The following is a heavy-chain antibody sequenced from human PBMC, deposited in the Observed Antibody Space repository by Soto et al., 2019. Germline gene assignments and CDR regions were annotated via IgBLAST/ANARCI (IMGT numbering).Heavy chain of an antibody. CDR3: ARVYRIVVVQVFDP. CDR1: GGSISSGGYY. Sequence: SETLSLTCTVSGGSISSGGYYWSWIRQHPGEGLEWIGYIYYSGSTYYNPSLKSRVTISVDTSKNQFSLKLSSVTAADTAVYYCARVYRIVVVQVFDPWGQGTLVTVS. V-gene: IGHV4-31*03. J-gene: IGHJ5*02. D-gene: IGHD3-22*01. CDR2: IYYSGST.